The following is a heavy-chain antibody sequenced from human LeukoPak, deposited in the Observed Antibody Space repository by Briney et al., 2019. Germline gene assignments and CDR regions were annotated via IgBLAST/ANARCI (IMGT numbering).Heavy chain of an antibody. CDR1: GFTFSTYS. V-gene: IGHV3-7*03. CDR3: ARGGGLDV. CDR2: INHNGNVN. D-gene: IGHD3-16*01. J-gene: IGHJ6*02. Sequence: GGSLRLSCVASGFTFSTYSMNWARQAPGKGLEWVASINHNGNVNYYVDSVKGRFTISRDNAKNSLYLQMSNLRAEDTAVYFCARGGGLDVWGQGATVTVSS.